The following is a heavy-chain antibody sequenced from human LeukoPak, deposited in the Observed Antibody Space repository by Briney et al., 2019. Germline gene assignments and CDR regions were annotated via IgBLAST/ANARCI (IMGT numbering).Heavy chain of an antibody. J-gene: IGHJ4*02. CDR2: ISAYNGNK. V-gene: IGHV1-18*04. D-gene: IGHD3-16*02. CDR3: ARDLRDDVWGSYRYVIDY. CDR1: GYTFTSYG. Sequence: ASVTDSFKASGYTFTSYGISWVRQAPGQGLEWMGWISAYNGNKNYAQKLQGRVTLTTDTSTSTAYMELRSLRSDDTAVYYCARDLRDDVWGSYRYVIDYWGQGTLVTVSS.